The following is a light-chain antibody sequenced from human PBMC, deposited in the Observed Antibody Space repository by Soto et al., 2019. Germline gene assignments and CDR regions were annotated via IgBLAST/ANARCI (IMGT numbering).Light chain of an antibody. V-gene: IGKV1-5*01. CDR1: QSVNYW. CDR2: DVS. J-gene: IGKJ1*01. CDR3: QQYNSYGT. Sequence: DIQMTQSPSTLSASVGDRVTITCRASQSVNYWLAWYQQKPGKTPKLLIYDVSNLESGVPSRFSGSGSGTEFTLTISSLQPDDFATYYCQQYNSYGTFGQGTKVDIK.